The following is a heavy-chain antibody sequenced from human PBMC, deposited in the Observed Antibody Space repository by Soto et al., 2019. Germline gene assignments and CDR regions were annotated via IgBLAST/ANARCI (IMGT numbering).Heavy chain of an antibody. D-gene: IGHD2-15*01. CDR1: GGTFSSYA. CDR3: ARVVTVVKSFHYWYFDL. J-gene: IGHJ2*01. CDR2: IIPIFGTT. V-gene: IGHV1-69*12. Sequence: QVQLVQSGAEVKKPGSSVKVSCKASGGTFSSYAISWVRQAPGQGLEWMGGIIPIFGTTNYAQKFQGRVTITADESTNTAYMELSSLRSEDTAMYYCARVVTVVKSFHYWYFDLWGRGTLVTVCS.